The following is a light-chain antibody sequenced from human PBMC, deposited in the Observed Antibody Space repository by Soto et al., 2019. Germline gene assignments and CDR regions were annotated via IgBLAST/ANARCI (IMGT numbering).Light chain of an antibody. CDR3: QQFNSYPIT. Sequence: AIQVTQSPSSLSASVGDRVTMTCRASQDIRGALAWYQQKSGKPPNLLIYDVSTLEGGVPSRFSGSGSGTEFTLIISSLQPEDFGTYYCQQFNSYPITFGHGTRLEIK. CDR2: DVS. V-gene: IGKV1-13*02. J-gene: IGKJ5*01. CDR1: QDIRGA.